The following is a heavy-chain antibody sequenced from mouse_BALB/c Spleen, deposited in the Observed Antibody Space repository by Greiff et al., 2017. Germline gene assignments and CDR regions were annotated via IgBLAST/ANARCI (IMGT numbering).Heavy chain of an antibody. CDR2: IWAGGST. V-gene: IGHV2-9*02. Sequence: QVQLKESGPGLVAPSQSLSITCTVSGFSLTSYGVHWVRQPPGKGLEWLGVIWAGGSTNYNSALMSRLSISKDNSKSQVFLKMNSLQTDDTAMYYCARGSYYGNPYAMDYWGQGTSVTVSS. D-gene: IGHD2-10*01. CDR1: GFSLTSYG. J-gene: IGHJ4*01. CDR3: ARGSYYGNPYAMDY.